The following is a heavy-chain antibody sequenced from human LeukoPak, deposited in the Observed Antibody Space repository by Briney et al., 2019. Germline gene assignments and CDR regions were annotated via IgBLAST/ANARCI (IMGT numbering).Heavy chain of an antibody. CDR1: GYTFTRYA. D-gene: IGHD3-22*01. Sequence: ASVKVSCKASGYTFTRYAMNWVRQAPGQGPEWMGWINTNTGNPTYAQGFTGRFVFSLDTSVSTAFLQITSLKAGDTAVYYCARAPYDSSGYYVYWGQGTLVTVSS. J-gene: IGHJ4*02. CDR2: INTNTGNP. V-gene: IGHV7-4-1*02. CDR3: ARAPYDSSGYYVY.